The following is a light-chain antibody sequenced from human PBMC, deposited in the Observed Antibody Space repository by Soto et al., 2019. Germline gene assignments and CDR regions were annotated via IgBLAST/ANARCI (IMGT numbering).Light chain of an antibody. Sequence: THSPCTLSASVVDRVTITCRASQSISVWLAWYQQKAGKAPNLLIYKASRLESGVPSRFSGSGSETEFTLTISGLQPGDSATYYCQQYNSYSPTFGQGTKVDIK. CDR3: QQYNSYSPT. CDR2: KAS. V-gene: IGKV1-5*03. J-gene: IGKJ1*01. CDR1: QSISVW.